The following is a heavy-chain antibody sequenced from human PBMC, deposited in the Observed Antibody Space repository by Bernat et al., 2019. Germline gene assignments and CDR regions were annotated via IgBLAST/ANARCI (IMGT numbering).Heavy chain of an antibody. D-gene: IGHD3-22*01. Sequence: QVQLQESGPGLVKPSQTLSLTCTVSGGSISSGGYYWSWIRQHPGKGLEWIGYIYYSGSTNYNPSLKSRVTISVDTSKNQFSLKLSSVTAADTAVYYCARTSYDSSGYFAVGSYYFDYWGQGTLVTVSS. J-gene: IGHJ4*02. CDR2: IYYSGST. CDR3: ARTSYDSSGYFAVGSYYFDY. CDR1: GGSISSGGYY. V-gene: IGHV4-61*08.